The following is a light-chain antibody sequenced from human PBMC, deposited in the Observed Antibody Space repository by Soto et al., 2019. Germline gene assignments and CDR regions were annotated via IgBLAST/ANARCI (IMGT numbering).Light chain of an antibody. CDR1: SSDVGGYNY. Sequence: QSALTQPASVSGSPGQSITISCTGTSSDVGGYNYVSWYQHHPGKAPILLIYDVTIRPSWASNRFSGSKSGNTASLTISGLQAEDEADYYCSSYTGSTSLGVFGTGTKVTVL. V-gene: IGLV2-14*03. CDR2: DVT. CDR3: SSYTGSTSLGV. J-gene: IGLJ1*01.